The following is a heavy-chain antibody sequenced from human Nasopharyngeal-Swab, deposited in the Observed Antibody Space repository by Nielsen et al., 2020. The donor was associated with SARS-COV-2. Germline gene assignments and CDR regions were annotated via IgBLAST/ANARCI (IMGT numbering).Heavy chain of an antibody. CDR1: GFTFSNYA. J-gene: IGHJ4*02. D-gene: IGHD5-12*01. CDR3: AKDNRGSVATTEFDY. V-gene: IGHV3-23*01. Sequence: GESLKISCAASGFTFSNYAMTWVRQAPGKGLDWVSAINGGGGDRYYADSVKGRFPVSRDNSKNTLYLQMSNLRADDTAVYYCAKDNRGSVATTEFDYWGQGTLVTVSS. CDR2: INGGGGDR.